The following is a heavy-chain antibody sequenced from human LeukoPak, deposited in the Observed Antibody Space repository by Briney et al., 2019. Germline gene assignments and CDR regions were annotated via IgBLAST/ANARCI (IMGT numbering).Heavy chain of an antibody. CDR3: ARSTLLLRYFDWLLSPGVLGGRTVWFDP. CDR1: GGPISSYS. CDR2: IFSRGSS. V-gene: IGHV4-4*07. D-gene: IGHD3-9*01. Sequence: KPSETLSLTCSVFGGPISSYSWSWIRQPAGKGLDWIGRIFSRGSSKYNPSLKSRVTISVDTSKNQFSLKLSSVTAADTAVYYCARSTLLLRYFDWLLSPGVLGGRTVWFDPWGQGTLVTVSS. J-gene: IGHJ5*02.